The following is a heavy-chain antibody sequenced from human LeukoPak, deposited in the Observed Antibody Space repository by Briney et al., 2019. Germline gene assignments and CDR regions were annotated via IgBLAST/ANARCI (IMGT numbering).Heavy chain of an antibody. D-gene: IGHD3-3*01. V-gene: IGHV4-59*01. J-gene: IGHJ6*03. CDR1: GGSISSYY. CDR2: IYYSGST. CDR3: ARPYYDFWSGYYNYMDV. Sequence: EASETLSLTCTVSGGSISSYYWSWIRQPPGKGLEWIGYIYYSGSTNYNPSLKSRVTISVDTSKNQFSLKLSSVTAADTAVYYCARPYYDFWSGYYNYMDVWGKGTTVTVSS.